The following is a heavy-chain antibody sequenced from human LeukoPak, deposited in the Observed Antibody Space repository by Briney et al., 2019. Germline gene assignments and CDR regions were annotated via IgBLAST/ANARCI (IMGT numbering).Heavy chain of an antibody. J-gene: IGHJ4*02. CDR1: GFTVSGKY. V-gene: IGHV3-53*01. CDR2: IYSGDNT. CDR3: AKQLGYCSDGSCYFPY. Sequence: GGSLRLSCAASGFTVSGKYMSWVRQAPGKGLEWVSIIYSGDNTYYADSVQGRFTISRDNSKSTLCLQMNSLRAEDTAVYYCAKQLGYCSDGSCYFPYWGQGTLVTVSS. D-gene: IGHD2-15*01.